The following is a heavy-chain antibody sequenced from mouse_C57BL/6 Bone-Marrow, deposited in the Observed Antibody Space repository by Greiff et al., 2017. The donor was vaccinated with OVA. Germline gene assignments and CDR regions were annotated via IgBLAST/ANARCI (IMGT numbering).Heavy chain of an antibody. V-gene: IGHV5-4*03. CDR2: ISDGGSYT. D-gene: IGHD3-2*02. CDR1: GFTFSSYA. J-gene: IGHJ4*01. CDR3: AKWRQLRLPCAMDY. Sequence: EVKLVESGGGLVKPGGSLKLSCAASGFTFSSYAMSWVRQTPEKRLEWVATISDGGSYTYYPDNVKGRFPISRDNAKNNLYLQMSHLKSEDTAKYYCAKWRQLRLPCAMDYWGQGTSVTVSS.